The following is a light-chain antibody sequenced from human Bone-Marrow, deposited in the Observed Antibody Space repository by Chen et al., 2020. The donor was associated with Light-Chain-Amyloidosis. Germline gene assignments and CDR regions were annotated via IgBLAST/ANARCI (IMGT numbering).Light chain of an antibody. CDR1: SSDVGGYNY. CDR3: ASYTISSTLI. Sequence: QSALTQPASVSGSPGQSITISCPGTSSDVGGYNYVSWYQKHPDKAPKLLIYDVSYRPSGVSNRFSASKSGNTASLTISGLQAEDEADYYCASYTISSTLIFGGGTKLTVL. CDR2: DVS. V-gene: IGLV2-14*03. J-gene: IGLJ2*01.